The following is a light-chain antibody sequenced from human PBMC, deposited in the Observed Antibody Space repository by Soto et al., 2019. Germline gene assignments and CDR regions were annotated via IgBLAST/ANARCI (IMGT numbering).Light chain of an antibody. Sequence: QSALTQPASVSGSPGQSITMSCTGTSSDVGGYNYVSWYQQHPGKAPKLMIYEVSNRPSGVSNRFSGSKSGNTASLTISGLQAEDEADYYCSSYTGSSTLVLGGGTKLTVL. CDR1: SSDVGGYNY. CDR3: SSYTGSSTLV. CDR2: EVS. V-gene: IGLV2-14*01. J-gene: IGLJ2*01.